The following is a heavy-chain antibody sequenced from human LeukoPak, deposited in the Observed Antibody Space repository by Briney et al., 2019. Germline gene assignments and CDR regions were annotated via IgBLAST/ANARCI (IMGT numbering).Heavy chain of an antibody. D-gene: IGHD4-17*01. J-gene: IGHJ4*02. CDR1: GFTVSSNY. V-gene: IGHV3-53*01. CDR3: ARATTTRTRFDY. Sequence: GGSLRLSCAASGFTVSSNYMSWVRQAPGKGLEWVSVIYSGGSTYYADSVKGRFTIPRDNSKNTLYLQMNSLRDEDTAVYFCARATTTRTRFDYWGQGTLVTVSS. CDR2: IYSGGST.